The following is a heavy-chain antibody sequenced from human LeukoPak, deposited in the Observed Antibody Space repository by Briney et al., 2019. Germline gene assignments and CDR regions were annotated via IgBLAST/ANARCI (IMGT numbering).Heavy chain of an antibody. CDR3: GRDGGAQGWCSWVFDI. D-gene: IGHD2-8*02. V-gene: IGHV3-21*01. CDR1: GFTFSSYS. J-gene: IGHJ3*02. CDR2: ISSSSSYI. Sequence: GGSLRLSCAASGFTFSSYSMNWVRQAPGKGLEWVSSISSSSSYIYYADSVKGRFTISRDNAKNSLYLQMNSLRAEDTAVYYCGRDGGAQGWCSWVFDIWGKGTMVTVSS.